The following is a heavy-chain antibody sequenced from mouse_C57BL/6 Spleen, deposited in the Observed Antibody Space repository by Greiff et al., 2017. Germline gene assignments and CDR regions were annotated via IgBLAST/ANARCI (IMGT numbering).Heavy chain of an antibody. CDR3: ARYDGPLYFDY. J-gene: IGHJ2*01. D-gene: IGHD2-3*01. CDR2: IDPSDSYT. V-gene: IGHV1-69*01. CDR1: GYTFTSYW. Sequence: VQLQQPGAELVMPGASVKLSCKASGYTFTSYWMHWVKQRPGQGLEWIGEIDPSDSYTNYNQKFKGKSTLTVDKSSSTAHMQLSSLTSEDSAVYYCARYDGPLYFDYWGQGTTLTVSS.